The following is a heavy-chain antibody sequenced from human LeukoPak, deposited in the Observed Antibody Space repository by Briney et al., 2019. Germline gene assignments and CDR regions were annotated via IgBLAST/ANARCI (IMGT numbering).Heavy chain of an antibody. CDR1: GFTFGDYA. V-gene: IGHV3-49*03. D-gene: IGHD6-19*01. CDR3: TRDQYSSGWYDILFDY. J-gene: IGHJ4*02. CDR2: IRSKIYGGTT. Sequence: GGSLRLSCTASGFTFGDYAMSWFRQAPGKGLEWVGFIRSKIYGGTTEYAASVKGRFTISRDDSRSIAYLQMNSLKTEDTAVYYCTRDQYSSGWYDILFDYWGQGTLVTVSS.